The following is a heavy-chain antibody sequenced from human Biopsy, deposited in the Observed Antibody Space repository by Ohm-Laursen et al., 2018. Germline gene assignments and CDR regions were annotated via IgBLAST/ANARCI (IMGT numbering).Heavy chain of an antibody. J-gene: IGHJ2*01. CDR3: ARGLSSGWYGYFDV. CDR1: GFTFGHYA. Sequence: LRLSCAASGFTFGHYAMHWVRQAPGKGLEWISLIWYDGTNEGYADSVKGRFTISRDSSKNTLYLQINTLTLEDTAFYYCARGLSSGWYGYFDVWGRGTLVTVSS. V-gene: IGHV3-33*01. D-gene: IGHD6-19*01. CDR2: IWYDGTNE.